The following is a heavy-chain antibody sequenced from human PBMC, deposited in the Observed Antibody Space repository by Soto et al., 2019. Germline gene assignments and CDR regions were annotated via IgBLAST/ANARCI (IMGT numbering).Heavy chain of an antibody. CDR1: GFSLSTSGMR. D-gene: IGHD1-1*01. Sequence: SGPTLVNPTQTLTLTCTFSGFSLSTSGMRVSWIRQPPGKALEWLARIDWDDDKFYSTTLKTRLTISKDISKNQVVLTMTNMDPVDTATYYCAKTGTDGSWFDPWGLGTLVTVS. CDR3: AKTGTDGSWFDP. V-gene: IGHV2-70*04. J-gene: IGHJ5*02. CDR2: IDWDDDK.